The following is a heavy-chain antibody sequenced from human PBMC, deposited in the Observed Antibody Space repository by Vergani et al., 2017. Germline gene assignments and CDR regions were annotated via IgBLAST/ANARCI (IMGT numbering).Heavy chain of an antibody. CDR2: ISSSSSYI. J-gene: IGHJ4*02. V-gene: IGHV3-21*01. D-gene: IGHD1-26*01. CDR1: GFTFSSYS. CDR3: ASALIEGAADY. Sequence: EVQLVESGGGLVKPGGSLRLSCAASGFTFSSYSMNWVRQAPGKGLEWVSSISSSSSYIYYADSVKGRFTISRDNAKNSLYLQMNSLRAEDTAVYYCASALIEGAADYWGQGTLVTVSS.